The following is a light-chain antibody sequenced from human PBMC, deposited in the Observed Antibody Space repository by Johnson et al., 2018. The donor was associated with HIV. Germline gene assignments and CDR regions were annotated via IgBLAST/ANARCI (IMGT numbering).Light chain of an antibody. V-gene: IGLV1-51*01. J-gene: IGLJ1*01. CDR2: DNN. CDR3: GTWDSSLSAGL. CDR1: SSNIGKNY. Sequence: QSVLTQPPSVSAAPGQKVTISCSGSSSNIGKNYVSWYQQLPGTAPKLLIYDNNKRPSGIPDRFSGSKSGTSATLGITGLQTGYEADYYCGTWDSSLSAGLFGTGTKVTVL.